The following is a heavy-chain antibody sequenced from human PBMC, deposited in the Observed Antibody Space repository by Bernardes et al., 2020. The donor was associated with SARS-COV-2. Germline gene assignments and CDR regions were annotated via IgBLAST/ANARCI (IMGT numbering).Heavy chain of an antibody. D-gene: IGHD3-3*01. CDR2: ISYDGSNK. J-gene: IGHJ4*02. V-gene: IGHV3-30*03. CDR3: AREGEWFLSLYYFDY. Sequence: GGSLRLSRAASGFTFSSYGMHWVRQAPGKGLEWVAVISYDGSNKYYADSVKGRFTISRDNSKNTLYLQMNSLRAEDTAVYYCAREGEWFLSLYYFDYWGQGTLVTVSS. CDR1: GFTFSSYG.